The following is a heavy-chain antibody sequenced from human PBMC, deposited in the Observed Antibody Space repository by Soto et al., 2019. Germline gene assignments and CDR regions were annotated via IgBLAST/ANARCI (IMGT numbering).Heavy chain of an antibody. Sequence: GSVKVSCQASGYTFTSYGISWVRQAPGQGLEWMGWISAYNGNTNYAQKLQGRVTMTTDTSTSTAYMELRSLRSDDTAVYYCARDQVDIVVVPAARRFDYWGQGTLVTVSS. V-gene: IGHV1-18*01. D-gene: IGHD2-2*03. CDR1: GYTFTSYG. J-gene: IGHJ4*02. CDR2: ISAYNGNT. CDR3: ARDQVDIVVVPAARRFDY.